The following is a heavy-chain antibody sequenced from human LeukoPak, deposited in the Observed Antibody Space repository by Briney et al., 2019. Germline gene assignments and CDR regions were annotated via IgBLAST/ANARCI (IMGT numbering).Heavy chain of an antibody. J-gene: IGHJ6*02. CDR2: ISWNSGSI. Sequence: GGSLRLSCAASGFTFDDYAMHWVRQAPGKGLEWVSGISWNSGSIGYADSVKGRFTISRDNAKNSLYLQMNSLRAEDTALYYCAKAPETMVRGVVYYYYGMDVWGQGTTVIVSS. V-gene: IGHV3-9*01. CDR1: GFTFDDYA. CDR3: AKAPETMVRGVVYYYYGMDV. D-gene: IGHD3-10*01.